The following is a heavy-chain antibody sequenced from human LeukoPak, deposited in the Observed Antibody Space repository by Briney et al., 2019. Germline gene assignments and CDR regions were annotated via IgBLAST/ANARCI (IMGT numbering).Heavy chain of an antibody. CDR2: IRNSGTTI. D-gene: IGHD4-23*01. CDR1: GFTFSSYE. CDR3: AKEGRWLDS. J-gene: IGHJ4*02. Sequence: PGGSLRLSCVASGFTFSSYEMNWVRQAPGKGLEWISYIRNSGTTIYYTDSVKGRFTISRDDAKNSLYLQINSLRTEDTAVYFCAKEGRWLDSWGQGTLVTVSS. V-gene: IGHV3-48*03.